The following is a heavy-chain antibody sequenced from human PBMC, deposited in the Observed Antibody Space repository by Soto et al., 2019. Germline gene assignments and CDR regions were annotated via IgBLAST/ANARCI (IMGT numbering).Heavy chain of an antibody. CDR2: IWYDGSNK. Sequence: SLRLSCAASGFTFSSYAMSWVRQAPGKGLEWVAVIWYDGSNKYYADSVKGRFTISRDNSKNTLYLQMNSLRAEDTAVYYCARSPSSAARPPRAYSDYWGQGTLVTGSS. CDR3: ARSPSSAARPPRAYSDY. D-gene: IGHD6-6*01. V-gene: IGHV3-33*08. J-gene: IGHJ4*02. CDR1: GFTFSSYA.